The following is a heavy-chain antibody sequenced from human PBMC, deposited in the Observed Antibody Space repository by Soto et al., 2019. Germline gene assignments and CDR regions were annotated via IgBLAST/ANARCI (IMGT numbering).Heavy chain of an antibody. CDR2: ISGSGGST. J-gene: IGHJ5*02. Sequence: EVQLLESGGGLVQPGGSLRLSCAASGFTFSSYAMSWVRQAPGKGLEWVSAISGSGGSTYYADSVKGRFTISRDNSKNTLYLQMNSLRAEDTAVYYCARQGGFTMVGGVMSGGNWFDPWGQGTLVTVSS. CDR3: ARQGGFTMVGGVMSGGNWFDP. V-gene: IGHV3-23*01. CDR1: GFTFSSYA. D-gene: IGHD3-10*01.